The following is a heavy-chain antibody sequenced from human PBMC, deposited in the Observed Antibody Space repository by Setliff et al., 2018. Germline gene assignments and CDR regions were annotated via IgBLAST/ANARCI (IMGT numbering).Heavy chain of an antibody. CDR1: GGSFSGYY. V-gene: IGHV4-34*01. Sequence: SETLSLTCAVYGGSFSGYYWSWIRQPPGKGLEWIGEINHSGSTNYNPSLKSRVTISVDTSKNQFSLKLSSVTAADTAVYYCARVKVIVGATPRTYYMDVWGKGTTVTV. J-gene: IGHJ6*03. CDR2: INHSGST. CDR3: ARVKVIVGATPRTYYMDV. D-gene: IGHD1-26*01.